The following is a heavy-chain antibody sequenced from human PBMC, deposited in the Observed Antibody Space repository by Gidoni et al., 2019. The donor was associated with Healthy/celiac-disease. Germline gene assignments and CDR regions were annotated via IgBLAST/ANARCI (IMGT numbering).Heavy chain of an antibody. Sequence: QVQLVQSGAEVKKPGASVKVSCKAFGYTFTSYYMHWVRQAPGQGLEWMGIINPSGGSTSYAQKFQGRVTMTRDTSTSTVYMELSSLRSEDTAVYYCARGAYPHGVAVAGRLDYWGQGTLVTVSS. CDR1: GYTFTSYY. CDR3: ARGAYPHGVAVAGRLDY. D-gene: IGHD6-19*01. V-gene: IGHV1-46*01. CDR2: INPSGGST. J-gene: IGHJ4*02.